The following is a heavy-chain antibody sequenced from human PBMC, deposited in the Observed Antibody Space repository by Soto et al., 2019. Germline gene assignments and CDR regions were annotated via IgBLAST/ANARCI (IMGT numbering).Heavy chain of an antibody. CDR2: IIPICGTA. CDR1: GGTFSSYA. J-gene: IGHJ6*02. D-gene: IGHD6-13*01. V-gene: IGHV1-69*06. CDR3: ARGGVSQQLVRYYYYGMDV. Sequence: QVQLVQSGAEVKKPGSSVKVSCKASGGTFSSYAISWVRQAPGQGLEWMGGIIPICGTANYAQKFQGRVTITADKSTSTAYMELSSLRSEDTAVYYCARGGVSQQLVRYYYYGMDVWGQGTTVTVSS.